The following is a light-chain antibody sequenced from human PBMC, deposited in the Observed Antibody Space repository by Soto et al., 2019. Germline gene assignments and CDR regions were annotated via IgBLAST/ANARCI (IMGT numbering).Light chain of an antibody. CDR2: EVT. CDR3: ISYAGSDNLV. V-gene: IGLV2-8*01. CDR1: SSDVGNYNY. J-gene: IGLJ2*01. Sequence: QSALTQPPSASGSPGQSVTISCTGTSSDVGNYNYVPWYQQHPGKAPKLLIYEVTKRPSGVPDRFSGSKSDNTASLTVSGLQAEDEADYYCISYAGSDNLVVGGGTKVTVL.